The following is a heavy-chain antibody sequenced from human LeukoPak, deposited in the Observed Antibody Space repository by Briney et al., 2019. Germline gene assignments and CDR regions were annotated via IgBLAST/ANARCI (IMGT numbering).Heavy chain of an antibody. CDR3: ARGRLGRQHASFFDS. Sequence: SETLSLTCTVSDGSMGTYYWGWIRQPPGKGLEWIGYIYYSGGTTYNPSLKSRVTVSVDTSRNQFSLKLTSMTAADTAVYYCARGRLGRQHASFFDSWGQGTLAIVSS. CDR2: IYYSGGT. D-gene: IGHD2-2*01. J-gene: IGHJ4*02. CDR1: DGSMGTYY. V-gene: IGHV4-59*08.